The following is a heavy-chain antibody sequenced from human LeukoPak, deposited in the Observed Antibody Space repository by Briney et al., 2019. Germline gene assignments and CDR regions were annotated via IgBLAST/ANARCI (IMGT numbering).Heavy chain of an antibody. CDR1: GFTFSRYW. J-gene: IGHJ4*02. CDR3: VSCGTTTCIIRFDH. CDR2: IKEDGSEK. D-gene: IGHD2-2*01. Sequence: PGGSLRLSCAASGFTFSRYWMTWVRQAPGKGLEWVASIKEDGSEKSYVDSVKGRFTISRDNAKNSLYLQMNSLRGEDTAVYYCVSCGTTTCIIRFDHWGQGTLVTVSS. V-gene: IGHV3-7*01.